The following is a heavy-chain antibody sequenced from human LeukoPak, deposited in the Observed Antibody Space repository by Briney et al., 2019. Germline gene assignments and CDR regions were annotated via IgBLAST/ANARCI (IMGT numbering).Heavy chain of an antibody. V-gene: IGHV4-34*01. CDR1: GGSFSGYY. Sequence: SETLSLTCAVYGGSFSGYYWSWIRQPPGKGLEWIGEINHSGSTNYNPSLKSRVTISVDTSKNQFSLKLSSATAADTAVYYCARAGLPLYYGSGSYYDYWGQGTLVTVSS. D-gene: IGHD3-10*01. J-gene: IGHJ4*02. CDR3: ARAGLPLYYGSGSYYDY. CDR2: INHSGST.